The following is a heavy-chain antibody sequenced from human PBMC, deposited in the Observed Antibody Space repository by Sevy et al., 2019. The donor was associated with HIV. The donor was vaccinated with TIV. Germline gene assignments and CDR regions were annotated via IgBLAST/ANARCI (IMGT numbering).Heavy chain of an antibody. CDR2: TYYRSKWYN. V-gene: IGHV6-1*01. D-gene: IGHD6-13*01. J-gene: IGHJ5*02. Sequence: SQTLSLTCAISGDSVSSNSAAWNWIRQSPSRGLEWLGRTYYRSKWYNDYAVAVKSRITMDKATSKYQFSLELNSVTPEDTAVYYCARDLGSSLNWFDPWGQGTLVTVSS. CDR1: GDSVSSNSAA. CDR3: ARDLGSSLNWFDP.